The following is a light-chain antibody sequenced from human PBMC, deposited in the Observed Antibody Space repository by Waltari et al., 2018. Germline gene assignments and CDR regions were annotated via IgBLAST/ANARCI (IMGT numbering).Light chain of an antibody. CDR2: DDA. CDR1: SIGSHS. J-gene: IGLJ1*01. CDR3: QVWDSSRDHPV. V-gene: IGLV3-21*02. Sequence: SDVLTQAPSVSVAPGQTATITCRGDSIGSHSVHWYQQRPGQAPVVVVYDDAYRASGFPGRMSGSGSGNAATLTISRVQPGDEADYYCQVWDSSRDHPVFGPGTRVTVL.